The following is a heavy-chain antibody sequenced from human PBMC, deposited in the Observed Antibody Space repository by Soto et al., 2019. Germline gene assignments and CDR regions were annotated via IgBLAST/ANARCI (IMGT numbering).Heavy chain of an antibody. CDR1: GVSLSTSGVG. CDR2: ISWDDGK. D-gene: IGHD2-15*01. Sequence: QITLKESGPTLVKPTQTLTLTCTFSGVSLSTSGVGVGWIRQPPGKALELLALISWDDGKRYSPPLKTRLTNTKDTSKKRVVLTMTSMDPVYTATYFCALGLRLCSGNGCPTSFEPWGQGTLVTVPS. CDR3: ALGLRLCSGNGCPTSFEP. J-gene: IGHJ5*02. V-gene: IGHV2-5*02.